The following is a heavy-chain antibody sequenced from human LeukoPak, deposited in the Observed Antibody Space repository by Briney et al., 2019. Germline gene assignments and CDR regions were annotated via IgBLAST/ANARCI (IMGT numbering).Heavy chain of an antibody. Sequence: PGGSLRLSCAASGFTLCTYEMKGVRHAPREGLEWGAYICRYGVTTYYADSVKGRFTISGDNAKNSLNLQMNSLRAEDTAVYYCATLSDRNFYYSYGLDVWGQGTTVTVS. V-gene: IGHV3-48*03. J-gene: IGHJ6*02. CDR2: ICRYGVTT. D-gene: IGHD1-14*01. CDR1: GFTLCTYE. CDR3: ATLSDRNFYYSYGLDV.